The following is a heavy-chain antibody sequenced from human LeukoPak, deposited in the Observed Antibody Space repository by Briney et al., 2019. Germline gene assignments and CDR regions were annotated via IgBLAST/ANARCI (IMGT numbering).Heavy chain of an antibody. V-gene: IGHV3-48*01. CDR1: GFTFSSYI. D-gene: IGHD2-8*01. J-gene: IGHJ6*03. CDR2: ISSSSSTI. Sequence: PGGSLRLSCAASGFTFSSYIMNWGRQAPGKGVGWVSYISSSSSTIYYAESVKGRFTISRDNAKNSLYLQMNSLGAEDTAVYYCARERDIVLMVYATHYYYYYMDVWGKGTTVTVSS. CDR3: ARERDIVLMVYATHYYYYYMDV.